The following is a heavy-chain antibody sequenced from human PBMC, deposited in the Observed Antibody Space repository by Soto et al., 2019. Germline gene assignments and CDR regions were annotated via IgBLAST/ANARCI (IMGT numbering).Heavy chain of an antibody. CDR1: GFSLSTSGVG. J-gene: IGHJ1*01. CDR2: IYWDNDK. V-gene: IGHV2-5*02. D-gene: IGHD4-17*01. Sequence: QITLEESRPTRVKPTQTLTLTCTFSGFSLSTSGVGVGWIRQPPGKALEWLAFIYWDNDKRYRPSLKSRLTITKDTSKNQVVLTMTNMDPVDTGTYFCAHSPPPTVTTSAEYFQHWGQGTLVIVSS. CDR3: AHSPPPTVTTSAEYFQH.